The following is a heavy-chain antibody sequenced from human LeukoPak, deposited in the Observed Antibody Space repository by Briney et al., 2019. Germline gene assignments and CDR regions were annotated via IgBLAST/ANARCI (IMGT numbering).Heavy chain of an antibody. V-gene: IGHV3-48*03. CDR3: ARAGPPAFDP. CDR1: GFTFTNFE. J-gene: IGHJ5*02. Sequence: GGSLRLSCAASGFTFTNFEMNWVRQAPGKGLEWVSYISYSGSTTSYADSVKGRFTISRDNAKNSLYLQMNSLRAEDTAAYYCARAGPPAFDPWGQGTLVTVSS. CDR2: ISYSGSTT.